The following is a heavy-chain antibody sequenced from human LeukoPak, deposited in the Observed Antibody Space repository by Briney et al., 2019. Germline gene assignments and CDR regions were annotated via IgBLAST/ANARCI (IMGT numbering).Heavy chain of an antibody. V-gene: IGHV4-39*01. CDR1: GGSISSSSYS. D-gene: IGHD3-3*01. CDR3: ARLRFDFWSGYTHPYFDY. Sequence: SETLSLTCTVSGGSISSSSYSWGWIRQPPGKGLEWIGSIYYSGTTYYNPSLKSRVTISVGTSKIQFSLKLSSVAATDTAVYFCARLRFDFWSGYTHPYFDYWGQGTLVTVSS. CDR2: IYYSGTT. J-gene: IGHJ4*02.